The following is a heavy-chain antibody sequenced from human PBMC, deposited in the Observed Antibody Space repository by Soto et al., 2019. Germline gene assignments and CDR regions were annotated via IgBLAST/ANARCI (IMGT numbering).Heavy chain of an antibody. CDR2: IYHSGST. V-gene: IGHV4-30-2*01. CDR3: ARAGYYASSDAFDI. J-gene: IGHJ3*02. D-gene: IGHD3-22*01. CDR1: GGSISSGGYS. Sequence: SETLSLTCAVSGGSISSGGYSWSWIRQPPGKGLEWIGYIYHSGSTYYNPSLKSRVTISVDRSKNQFSLKLSSVTAADTAVYYCARAGYYASSDAFDIWGQGTMVTASS.